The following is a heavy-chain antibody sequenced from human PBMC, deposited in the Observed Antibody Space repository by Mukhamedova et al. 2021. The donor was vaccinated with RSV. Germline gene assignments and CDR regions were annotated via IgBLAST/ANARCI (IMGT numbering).Heavy chain of an antibody. J-gene: IGHJ4*02. D-gene: IGHD3-3*01. Sequence: MGGIIPIFGTANYAQKFQGRVTITADESTSTAYMELRSLRSEDTAVYYCARGLRFLEWLSHYWGQGTLVTVSS. V-gene: IGHV1-69*01. CDR3: ARGLRFLEWLSHY. CDR2: IIPIFGTA.